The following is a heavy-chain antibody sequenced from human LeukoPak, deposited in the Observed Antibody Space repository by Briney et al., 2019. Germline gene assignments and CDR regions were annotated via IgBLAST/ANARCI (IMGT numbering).Heavy chain of an antibody. V-gene: IGHV4-34*01. CDR2: INHSGST. Sequence: GSLRLSCAASGFTVISNYMTWVRQPPGKGLEWIGEINHSGSTNYNPSLKSRVTISVDKSKNQFSLKLSSVTAADTAVYYCARGLELRFLEWLFPPDYYYYMDVWGKGTTVTVSS. D-gene: IGHD3-3*01. J-gene: IGHJ6*03. CDR3: ARGLELRFLEWLFPPDYYYYMDV. CDR1: GFTVISNY.